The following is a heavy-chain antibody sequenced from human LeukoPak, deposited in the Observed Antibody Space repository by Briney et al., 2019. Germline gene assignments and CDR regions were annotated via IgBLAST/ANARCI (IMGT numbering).Heavy chain of an antibody. D-gene: IGHD1-26*01. CDR3: ARAGEDLSEWEPTYHFDY. CDR1: GGSISSSSYY. Sequence: PSETLSLTCTVSGGSISSSSYYWGWIRQPPGKGLEWIGSIYHSGSTYYNPSLKSRVTISVDTSKNQFSLKLSSVTAADTAVYYCARAGEDLSEWEPTYHFDYWGQGTLVTVSS. V-gene: IGHV4-39*07. J-gene: IGHJ4*02. CDR2: IYHSGST.